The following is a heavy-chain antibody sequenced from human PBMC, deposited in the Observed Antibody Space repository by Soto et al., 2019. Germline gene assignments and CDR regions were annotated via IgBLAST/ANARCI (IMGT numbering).Heavy chain of an antibody. Sequence: EVQVLESGGGLVQPGGSLRLSCAASGFTFSSYAMSWVRQAPGKGLEWVSSISGSGGGKYYADSVKGRFTFSRDNSKNTLYLQMNSLRAEDTAVYYCAKFGMATTKRSPPYYIDYWGQGALVTVSS. CDR1: GFTFSSYA. CDR2: ISGSGGGK. CDR3: AKFGMATTKRSPPYYIDY. D-gene: IGHD1-1*01. J-gene: IGHJ4*02. V-gene: IGHV3-23*01.